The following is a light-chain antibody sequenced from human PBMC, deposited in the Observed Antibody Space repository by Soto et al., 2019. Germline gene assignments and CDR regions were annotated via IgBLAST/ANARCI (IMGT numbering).Light chain of an antibody. J-gene: IGKJ4*01. Sequence: EIVLTQSPGTLSLSPGERATLSCRASQSVSSSYLAWYQQKPGQAPRLLIYGAASSATGIPDRFSGSGSGTDFTLTRSRLEPEDFAVYYCQKYGSSPLTFGGGTKVEIK. CDR2: GAA. CDR3: QKYGSSPLT. V-gene: IGKV3-20*01. CDR1: QSVSSSY.